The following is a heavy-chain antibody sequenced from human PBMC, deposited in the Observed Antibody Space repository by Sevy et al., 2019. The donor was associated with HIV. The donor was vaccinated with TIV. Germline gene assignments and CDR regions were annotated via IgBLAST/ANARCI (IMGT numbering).Heavy chain of an antibody. CDR3: ARGTHDYGDYDRDAFDI. J-gene: IGHJ3*02. V-gene: IGHV3-21*01. CDR2: ISGGGTYI. CDR1: EFTFSSYS. D-gene: IGHD4-17*01. Sequence: WGSLRLSCATSEFTFSSYSMNWVRQAPGNGLEWVSSISGGGTYIYYADSVKGRFTISRDNAKNSLSLQMNSLRAEDTAVYYCARGTHDYGDYDRDAFDIWGQGTMVTV.